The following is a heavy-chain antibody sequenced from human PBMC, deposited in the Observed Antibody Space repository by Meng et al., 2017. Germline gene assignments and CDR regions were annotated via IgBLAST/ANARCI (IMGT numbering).Heavy chain of an antibody. Sequence: GGSLRPSCAVFGFPFSISAMTWIRQAPGKGLEWVSGVTHSGDIIYYAGSVKGRFTISRDNSKNTLYLQMSSLTAEDTAIYYCATDLITGTGCPTDYWGQGTLVTVSS. CDR2: VTHSGDII. D-gene: IGHD1-20*01. CDR3: ATDLITGTGCPTDY. CDR1: GFPFSISA. V-gene: IGHV3-23*01. J-gene: IGHJ4*02.